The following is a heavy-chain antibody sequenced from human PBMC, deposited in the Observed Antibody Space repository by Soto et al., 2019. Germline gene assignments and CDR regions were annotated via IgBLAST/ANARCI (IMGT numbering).Heavy chain of an antibody. J-gene: IGHJ4*02. D-gene: IGHD1-26*01. CDR3: TRALIYSGSFAFDY. CDR2: IYHSGST. CDR1: GGSISSGGYS. Sequence: SETLSLTGTVSGGSISSGGYSWSWIRQPPGKGLEWIGYIYHSGSTYYNPSLKSRVTISVDRSKNQFSLKLSSVTAADTAVYYCTRALIYSGSFAFDYWGQGTLVTVSS. V-gene: IGHV4-30-2*01.